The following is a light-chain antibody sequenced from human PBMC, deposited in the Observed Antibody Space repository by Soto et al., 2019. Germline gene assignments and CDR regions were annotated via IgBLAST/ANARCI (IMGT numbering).Light chain of an antibody. CDR2: DVS. Sequence: QSALTQPASVSGFPGQSITISCPGTSSDVGGYNYVSWYQQHPGKAPKLMIYDVSNRPSGVSNRFSGSKSGNTASLTISGLQAEDEADYYCSSYTSSSTFYVFGTGTKVTVL. V-gene: IGLV2-14*01. CDR3: SSYTSSSTFYV. J-gene: IGLJ1*01. CDR1: SSDVGGYNY.